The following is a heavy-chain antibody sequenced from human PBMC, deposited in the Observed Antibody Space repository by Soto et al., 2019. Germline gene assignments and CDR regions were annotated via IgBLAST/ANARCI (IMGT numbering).Heavy chain of an antibody. CDR3: SRAPIVAGVLIHNAYLAS. CDR2: IIPLFDTT. J-gene: IGHJ4*02. CDR1: GGAKGYTT. Sequence: LSCKASGGAKGYTTRWWPQQANRQGLQWIGGIIPLFDTTNYAQTLQGRVKIFADESTTTTYMELTSLRSEDTAFYYCSRAPIVAGVLIHNAYLASWGQGTLVPGFS. V-gene: IGHV1-69*01. D-gene: IGHD5-12*01.